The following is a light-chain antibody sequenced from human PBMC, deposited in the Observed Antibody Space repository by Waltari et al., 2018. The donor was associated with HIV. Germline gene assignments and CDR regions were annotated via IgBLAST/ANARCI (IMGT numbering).Light chain of an antibody. CDR3: QQYNNWPPWT. CDR1: QSISSN. Sequence: EIMMTQSPATLSVYPEDKATLSCRASQSISSNLAWYQQKPGQAPRLLIYGASTRATGMPARFSGSGSGTEFTLTISSLQSEDFAVYYCQQYNNWPPWTFGQGTKVEIK. CDR2: GAS. V-gene: IGKV3-15*01. J-gene: IGKJ1*01.